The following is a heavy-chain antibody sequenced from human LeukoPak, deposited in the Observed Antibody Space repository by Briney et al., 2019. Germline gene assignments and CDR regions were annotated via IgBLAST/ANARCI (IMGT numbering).Heavy chain of an antibody. CDR3: AKDLEQWLFYYFDY. J-gene: IGHJ4*02. D-gene: IGHD6-19*01. V-gene: IGHV3-23*01. CDR2: ISGSGGST. CDR1: GFTFSSYA. Sequence: PGGSLRLSCAASGFTFSSYAMSWVRQAPGKGLEWVSDISGSGGSTYYADSVKGRFTIPRDNSKNTLYLQMNSLRAEDTAVYYCAKDLEQWLFYYFDYWGQGTLVIVSS.